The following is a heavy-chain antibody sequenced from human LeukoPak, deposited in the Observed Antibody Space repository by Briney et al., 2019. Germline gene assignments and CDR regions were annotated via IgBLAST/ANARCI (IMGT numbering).Heavy chain of an antibody. J-gene: IGHJ3*01. Sequence: GGSLRLSCAASGFTFSSYSMNWVRLAPGKGLEWVSSITSSSSYIYYADSVKGRFTISRDNAKNSLYLQMNSLRAEDTAVYYCARDPSRGWYGYAFDVWGQGTMVTVSS. CDR3: ARDPSRGWYGYAFDV. D-gene: IGHD6-19*01. CDR2: ITSSSSYI. CDR1: GFTFSSYS. V-gene: IGHV3-21*01.